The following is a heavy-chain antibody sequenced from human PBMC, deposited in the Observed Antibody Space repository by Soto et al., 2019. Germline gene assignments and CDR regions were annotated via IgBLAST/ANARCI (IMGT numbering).Heavy chain of an antibody. J-gene: IGHJ4*02. CDR1: GGSISSGDYY. V-gene: IGHV4-30-4*01. D-gene: IGHD1-26*01. CDR3: ARDRVGALDY. Sequence: NPSETLSLTCTVSGGSISSGDYYWSWIRQPPGKGLEWIGYIYYSGSTYYNPSLKSRVTISVDTSKNQFSLKLSSVTAAHTAVYYCARDRVGALDYWGQGTLVTLSS. CDR2: IYYSGST.